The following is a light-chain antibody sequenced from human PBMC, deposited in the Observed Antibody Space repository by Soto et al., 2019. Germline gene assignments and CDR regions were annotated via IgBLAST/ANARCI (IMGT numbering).Light chain of an antibody. V-gene: IGLV2-11*01. J-gene: IGLJ2*01. CDR1: SIDVGGYTY. Sequence: QSALTQPRSVSGSPGQSVTISCTGTSIDVGGYTYVSWYQQHPGKAPKGMIYDVSERPSAVPDRFSGSKSGNTASLTISGLQAEDEADYYCSSNAGSYEVFGGGTKL. CDR2: DVS. CDR3: SSNAGSYEV.